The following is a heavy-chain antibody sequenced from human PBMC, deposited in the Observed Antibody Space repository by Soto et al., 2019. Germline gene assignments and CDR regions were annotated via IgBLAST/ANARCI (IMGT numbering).Heavy chain of an antibody. CDR3: ANTMGYYSNAVCSQYYYYGMDV. CDR2: ISGSGGST. Sequence: EVQLLESGGGLVQPGGSLRLSCAASGFTFSSYAMSWVRQAPGKGLEWVSAISGSGGSTYYADSVKGRFTISRDNSKYTLYREMINIRAYHTAVYYCANTMGYYSNAVCSQYYYYGMDVWGQGTPVTVSS. J-gene: IGHJ6*02. V-gene: IGHV3-23*01. D-gene: IGHD2-8*01. CDR1: GFTFSSYA.